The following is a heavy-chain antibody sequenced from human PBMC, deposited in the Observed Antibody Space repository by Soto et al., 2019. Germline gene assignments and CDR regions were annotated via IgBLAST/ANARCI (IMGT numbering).Heavy chain of an antibody. J-gene: IGHJ5*02. CDR3: ARDGYCSSSSCYQENNWFDP. D-gene: IGHD2-2*03. CDR2: IKQDGSDK. V-gene: IGHV3-7*01. CDR1: GFTFSSYW. Sequence: GGSLRLSCAASGFTFSSYWMSWVRQAPGKGLEWVANIKQDGSDKYYVDSVKGRFTISRDNAKNSVYLQMNSLRAEDTAVYYCARDGYCSSSSCYQENNWFDPRGQGTLVTVSS.